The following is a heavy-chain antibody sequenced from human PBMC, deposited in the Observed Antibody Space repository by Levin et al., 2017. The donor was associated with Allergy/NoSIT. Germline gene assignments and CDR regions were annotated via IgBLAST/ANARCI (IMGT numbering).Heavy chain of an antibody. CDR1: GGTFSSYA. CDR3: ARGSDDSGSYYWGSFDY. J-gene: IGHJ4*02. V-gene: IGHV1-69*13. Sequence: SVKVSCKASGGTFSSYAISWVRQAPGQGLEWMGGIIPIFGTANYAQKFQGRVTITADESTSTAYMELSSLRSEDTAVYYCARGSDDSGSYYWGSFDYWGQGTLVTVSS. D-gene: IGHD1-26*01. CDR2: IIPIFGTA.